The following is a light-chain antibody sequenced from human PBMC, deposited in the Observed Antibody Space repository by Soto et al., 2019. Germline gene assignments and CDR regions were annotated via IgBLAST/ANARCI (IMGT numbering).Light chain of an antibody. CDR1: QSVSSN. Sequence: EIVMTQSPATLSVSPGERATLSCRASQSVSSNLAWYHQKAGQAPRLLIYGASTRATGIPARFSGSGSGTEFTLTISSLQSEDFAVYFCHQYHDWPPFTFGPGTKVDIK. CDR3: HQYHDWPPFT. CDR2: GAS. J-gene: IGKJ3*01. V-gene: IGKV3-15*01.